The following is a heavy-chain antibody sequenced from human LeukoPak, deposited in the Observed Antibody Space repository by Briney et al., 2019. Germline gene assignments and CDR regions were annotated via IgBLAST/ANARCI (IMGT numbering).Heavy chain of an antibody. V-gene: IGHV4-31*03. D-gene: IGHD1-26*01. J-gene: IGHJ4*02. Sequence: PSETLSLTCTVSGGSISSGGYYWSWIRQHPGKGLEWIGYIYYSGSTYYNPSLKSRVTISVDTSKNQFSLKLSSVTAADTAVYYCARSPSGSYYVVVDDYFDYWGQGTLVTVSS. CDR3: ARSPSGSYYVVVDDYFDY. CDR1: GGSISSGGYY. CDR2: IYYSGST.